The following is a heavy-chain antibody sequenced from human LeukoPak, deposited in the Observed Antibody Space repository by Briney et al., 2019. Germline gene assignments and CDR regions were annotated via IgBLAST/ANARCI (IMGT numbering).Heavy chain of an antibody. Sequence: GGSLRLSCAASGFTVSSNYMSWVRQAPGKGLEWVSVIYSCGSTYYADSVRGRFTISRDNSKNRLYLQMNSLRAEDTAVYYCAKTVLWGRLVPAAGIDYWGQGTLVTVSS. CDR3: AKTVLWGRLVPAAGIDY. D-gene: IGHD2-2*01. V-gene: IGHV3-66*03. J-gene: IGHJ4*02. CDR2: IYSCGST. CDR1: GFTVSSNY.